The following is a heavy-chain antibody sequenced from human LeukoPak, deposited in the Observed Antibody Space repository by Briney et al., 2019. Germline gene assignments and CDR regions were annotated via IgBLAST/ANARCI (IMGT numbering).Heavy chain of an antibody. Sequence: NPSETLSLTCTVSGGSISSYYWSWIRQPPGKGLEWIGYIYYSGSTNYNPSLKSRVTISVDTSKNQFSLKLSSVTAADTAVYYCARAPNYYDSSGYYPGNYYGMDVWGQGTTVTVSS. CDR1: GGSISSYY. CDR3: ARAPNYYDSSGYYPGNYYGMDV. V-gene: IGHV4-59*01. CDR2: IYYSGST. D-gene: IGHD3-22*01. J-gene: IGHJ6*02.